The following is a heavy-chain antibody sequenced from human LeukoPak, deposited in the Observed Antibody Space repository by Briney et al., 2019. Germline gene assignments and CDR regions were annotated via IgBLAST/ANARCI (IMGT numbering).Heavy chain of an antibody. Sequence: GGSLRLSCAASGFTFSRYWMSWVRQAPGKGLEWVANIKEDGSEKYYVDSVKGRFTISRDKAKKSLYLQMNSLRAEDTAVYYCSTSIRGYSDYWGQGTLVTVSS. D-gene: IGHD2-2*01. CDR3: STSIRGYSDY. CDR1: GFTFSRYW. CDR2: IKEDGSEK. J-gene: IGHJ4*02. V-gene: IGHV3-7*01.